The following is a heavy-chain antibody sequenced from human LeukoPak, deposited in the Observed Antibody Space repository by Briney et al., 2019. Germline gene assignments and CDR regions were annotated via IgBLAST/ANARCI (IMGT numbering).Heavy chain of an antibody. CDR2: IVVGSGNT. Sequence: GTSVKVSCKASGFTFTSSAMQWVRQARGQRLEWIGWIVVGSGNTNYAQKFQERVTITRDMSTSTAYMELSSLRSEDTAVYYCAAGYDSSGYYLVNYWGQGTLVTVSS. V-gene: IGHV1-58*02. J-gene: IGHJ4*02. CDR3: AAGYDSSGYYLVNY. D-gene: IGHD3-22*01. CDR1: GFTFTSSA.